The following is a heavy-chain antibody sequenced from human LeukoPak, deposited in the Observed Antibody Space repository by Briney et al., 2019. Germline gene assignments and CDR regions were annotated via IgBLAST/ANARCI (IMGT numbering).Heavy chain of an antibody. D-gene: IGHD6-19*01. CDR1: GFTFSSYA. CDR3: AKGLYSSGWYYFDY. CDR2: ISGSGGST. V-gene: IGHV3-23*01. J-gene: IGHJ4*02. Sequence: GGSLRLSCAASGFTFSSYAMSWVRQAPGKRLEWVSAISGSGGSTYYADSVKGRFTISRDNSKNTLYLQMNSLRAEDTAVYYCAKGLYSSGWYYFDYWGQGTLVTVSS.